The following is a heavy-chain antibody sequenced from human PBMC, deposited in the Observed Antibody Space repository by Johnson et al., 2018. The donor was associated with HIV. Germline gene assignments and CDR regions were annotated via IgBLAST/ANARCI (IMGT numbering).Heavy chain of an antibody. CDR2: ISWNSGSI. J-gene: IGHJ3*02. CDR1: GFTFSSYA. CDR3: ARGEDYGGNFGALDI. V-gene: IGHV3-NL1*01. Sequence: QVQLVESGGGVVQPGRSLRLSCAASGFTFSSYAMHWVRQAPGKGLEWVSGISWNSGSIGYADSVRGRFTISRDNSKNTLYLQMNSLRDEDTAVYYCARGEDYGGNFGALDIWGQGTMVTVSS. D-gene: IGHD4-23*01.